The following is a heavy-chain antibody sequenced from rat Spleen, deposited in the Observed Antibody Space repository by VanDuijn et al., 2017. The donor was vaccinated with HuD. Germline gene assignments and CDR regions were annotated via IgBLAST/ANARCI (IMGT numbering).Heavy chain of an antibody. J-gene: IGHJ2*01. Sequence: EVQLVESGGGLVQPGRSLKLSCAASGFTFSNHDMAWVRQAPTTGLEWLASISPRGDSTYYRDSVKGRLTVSRDDAKRILYLQMDSLRFEDTATDNGARSVFDYWGQGDMVTGST. CDR3: ARSVFDY. CDR1: GFTFSNHD. V-gene: IGHV5-25*01. CDR2: ISPRGDST.